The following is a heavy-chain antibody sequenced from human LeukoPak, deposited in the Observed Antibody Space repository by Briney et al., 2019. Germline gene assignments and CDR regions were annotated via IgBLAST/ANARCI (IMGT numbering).Heavy chain of an antibody. J-gene: IGHJ4*02. CDR1: GFTFSNAW. D-gene: IGHD3-22*01. V-gene: IGHV3-15*01. Sequence: PGGSLRLSCAASGFTFSNAWMSWVRQAPGKWLEWVGRIKSKTDGGTTDYAAPVKGRFTISRDDSKNTLYLQMNSLKTEDTAVYYCTTVYPQYYYDSSGYYFDYWGQGTLVTVSS. CDR3: TTVYPQYYYDSSGYYFDY. CDR2: IKSKTDGGTT.